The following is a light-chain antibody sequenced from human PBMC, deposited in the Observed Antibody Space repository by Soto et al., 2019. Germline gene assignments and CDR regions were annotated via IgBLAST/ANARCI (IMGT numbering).Light chain of an antibody. CDR3: QQYNSYFYT. CDR2: KAS. CDR1: QSIGYW. V-gene: IGKV1-5*03. J-gene: IGKJ2*01. Sequence: DIQMTQSPSTLSASVGDRVTLICRASQSIGYWLAWYQQKPGKAPKVLIHKASSLASGVPSRFSDSGSGTQFTLTISSLQPDDFAPYYCQQYNSYFYTFVQGTKLEI.